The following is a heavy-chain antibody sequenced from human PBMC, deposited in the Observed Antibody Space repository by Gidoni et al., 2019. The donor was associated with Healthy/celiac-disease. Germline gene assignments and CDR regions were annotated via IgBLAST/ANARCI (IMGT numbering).Heavy chain of an antibody. CDR3: AKGEYYDFWSGYSHNWFDP. CDR2: MKPNSGNT. J-gene: IGHJ5*02. V-gene: IGHV1-8*01. Sequence: QVQLVQSGAEVKKPGASVKVSCKASGCTFTSYDINWVRQATGQGLEWMGWMKPNSGNTGYAQKFQGRVTMTRNTSISTAYMELSSLRSEDTAVYYCAKGEYYDFWSGYSHNWFDPWGQGTLVTVSS. D-gene: IGHD3-3*01. CDR1: GCTFTSYD.